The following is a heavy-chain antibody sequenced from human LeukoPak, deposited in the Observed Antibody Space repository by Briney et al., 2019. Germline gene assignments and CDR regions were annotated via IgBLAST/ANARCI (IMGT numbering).Heavy chain of an antibody. V-gene: IGHV1-18*01. CDR2: ISAYNGNT. D-gene: IGHD5-18*01. CDR1: GYTFTSYG. J-gene: IGHJ5*02. Sequence: ASVKVSCKASGYTFTSYGISWVRQAPGQGLEWMGWISAYNGNTNYAQKLQGRVTMTTDTSTSTAYMELTRLTSDDTAVYYCARDGYTYGDNWFDPWGQGTLVTVSS. CDR3: ARDGYTYGDNWFDP.